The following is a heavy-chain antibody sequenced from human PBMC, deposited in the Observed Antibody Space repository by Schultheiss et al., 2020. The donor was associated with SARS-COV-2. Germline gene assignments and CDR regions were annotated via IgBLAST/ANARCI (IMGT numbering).Heavy chain of an antibody. V-gene: IGHV3-23*01. CDR2: ISSSGGST. CDR3: ARDGLSGSYGYYGMDV. J-gene: IGHJ6*02. D-gene: IGHD1-26*01. CDR1: GFTFSSYA. Sequence: GGSLRLSCAASGFTFSSYAMSWVRQAPGKGLEWVSAISSSGGSTYYADSVKGRFTISRENAKNSLYLQMNSLRAEDTAVYYCARDGLSGSYGYYGMDVWGQGTTVTVSS.